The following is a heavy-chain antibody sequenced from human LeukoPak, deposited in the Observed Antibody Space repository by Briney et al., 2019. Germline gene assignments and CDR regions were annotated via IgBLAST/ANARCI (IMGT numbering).Heavy chain of an antibody. CDR3: ARGRAAARLIAAAAYNLFDY. V-gene: IGHV4-34*01. Sequence: PSETLSLTCAVYGGSFSGYYWSWIRQPPGKGLEWIGEINHSGSTNYNPSLKSRVTISVDTSKNQFSLKLSSVTAADTAVYYCARGRAAARLIAAAAYNLFDYWGQRTLVTVSS. J-gene: IGHJ4*02. CDR1: GGSFSGYY. D-gene: IGHD6-25*01. CDR2: INHSGST.